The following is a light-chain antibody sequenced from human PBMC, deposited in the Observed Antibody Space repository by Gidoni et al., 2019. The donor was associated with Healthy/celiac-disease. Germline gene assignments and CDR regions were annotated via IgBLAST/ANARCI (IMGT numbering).Light chain of an antibody. CDR1: QSFSIN. V-gene: IGKV3-15*01. CDR3: QQYNNWTGIFT. Sequence: DIVMTHSPATLSVSPGERATLSCRASQSFSINLSWYQQKPGHAKSLLIYGASTRATGIPARLSGSGSGTELTLTISSLQSEDFAVYYCQQYNNWTGIFTFGPGTKVDIK. J-gene: IGKJ3*01. CDR2: GAS.